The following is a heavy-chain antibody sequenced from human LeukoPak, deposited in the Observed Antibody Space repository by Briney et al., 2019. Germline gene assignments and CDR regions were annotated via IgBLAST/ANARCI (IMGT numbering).Heavy chain of an antibody. D-gene: IGHD4-17*01. CDR1: GFTFRSYE. J-gene: IGHJ6*02. CDR2: ISSSGSNI. Sequence: GESLRLSCVVSGFTFRSYEMIWVRQAPGKGLEWLSYISSSGSNIYYADSVKGRFTVSRDNAKNSLYLQMDRLRSEDTALYHCARVGVTTMTVDVWGQGTAVTVSS. V-gene: IGHV3-48*03. CDR3: ARVGVTTMTVDV.